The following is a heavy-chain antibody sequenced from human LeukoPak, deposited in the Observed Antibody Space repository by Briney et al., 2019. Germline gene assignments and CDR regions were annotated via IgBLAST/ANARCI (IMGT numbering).Heavy chain of an antibody. CDR2: INSDGSIT. V-gene: IGHV3-74*01. J-gene: IGHJ3*01. D-gene: IGHD6-13*01. Sequence: PGGSLRLSCAASGFTFSTYWMHWVRQVPGKGLVWVSRINSDGSITTYADSVKGRFTISRDNAKNTLYLQMNSLRVEGTAVYYCAGGISATGGGWGQGTMVTVSS. CDR3: AGGISATGGG. CDR1: GFTFSTYW.